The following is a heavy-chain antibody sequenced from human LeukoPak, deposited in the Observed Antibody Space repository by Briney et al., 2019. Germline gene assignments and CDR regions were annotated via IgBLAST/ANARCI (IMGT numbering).Heavy chain of an antibody. D-gene: IGHD2-2*01. J-gene: IGHJ4*02. V-gene: IGHV1-69*01. Sequence: SVKVSCKASGGTFSSYAISWVRQAPGQGLEWMGGMIPIFCTAKFAQKFQGRVTITVDESTSTAYMELSSLKSDDTAVYDRARGWNIVVVPAGAYESYFDYWGQGTLVTVSS. CDR2: MIPIFCTA. CDR1: GGTFSSYA. CDR3: ARGWNIVVVPAGAYESYFDY.